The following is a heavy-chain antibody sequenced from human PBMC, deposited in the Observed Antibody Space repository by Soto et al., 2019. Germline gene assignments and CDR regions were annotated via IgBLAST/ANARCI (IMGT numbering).Heavy chain of an antibody. J-gene: IGHJ6*02. V-gene: IGHV1-69*06. CDR3: ARDQGAVAVAGTNYYYYGMDV. Sequence: QVQLVQSGAEVKKPGSSVKVSCKASGGTFSSYAISWVRQAPGQGLEWMGGIIPIFGTANYAQKFQGRVTITADKSTSTAYMERSSLRSEDTAVYYCARDQGAVAVAGTNYYYYGMDVWGQGTTVTVSS. D-gene: IGHD6-19*01. CDR2: IIPIFGTA. CDR1: GGTFSSYA.